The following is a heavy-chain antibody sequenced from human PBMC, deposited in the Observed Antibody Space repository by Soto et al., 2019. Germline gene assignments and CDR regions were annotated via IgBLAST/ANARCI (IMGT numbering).Heavy chain of an antibody. J-gene: IGHJ4*02. Sequence: EVQLVEAGGGLVQPGGSLRLPCAASGFTFSTYWMTWVSQPLGKGLEWVASINQDGSERYYVDSVRGRFTISRDNAKNSLYLQMNSLRAEDTAVYYCVCGGNFFVYWGQGTLVTVSP. CDR3: VCGGNFFVY. CDR2: INQDGSER. CDR1: GFTFSTYW. D-gene: IGHD3-16*01. V-gene: IGHV3-7*01.